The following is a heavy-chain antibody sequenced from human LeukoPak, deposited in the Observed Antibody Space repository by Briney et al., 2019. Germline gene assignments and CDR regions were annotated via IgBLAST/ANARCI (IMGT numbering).Heavy chain of an antibody. Sequence: HPGGSLRLSCAASGFTFSSYEMNWVRQAPGKGLEWVSYISSSGSTIYYADSVKGRFTISRDNAKNSLYLQMNSLRAEDTAVYYCARANYGSGSFVGLYYYYYMDVWGKGTTVTISS. CDR2: ISSSGSTI. V-gene: IGHV3-48*03. CDR3: ARANYGSGSFVGLYYYYYMDV. D-gene: IGHD3-10*01. J-gene: IGHJ6*03. CDR1: GFTFSSYE.